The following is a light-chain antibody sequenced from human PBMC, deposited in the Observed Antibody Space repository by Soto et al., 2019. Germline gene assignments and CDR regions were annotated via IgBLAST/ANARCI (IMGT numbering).Light chain of an antibody. Sequence: QSVLTQPASVSGSPGQSITFSCTGTSSDVGAYTFVSWYQHHPGKAPKLIIYDVNNRPSGVSNRFSGSKSGNTASLTISGLQAEDEADYYCSSYTRSSTPLFGGGTKLTVL. J-gene: IGLJ2*01. V-gene: IGLV2-14*03. CDR3: SSYTRSSTPL. CDR1: SSDVGAYTF. CDR2: DVN.